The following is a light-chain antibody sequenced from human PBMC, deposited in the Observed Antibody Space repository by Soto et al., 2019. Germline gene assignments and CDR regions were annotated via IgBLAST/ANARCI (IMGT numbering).Light chain of an antibody. J-gene: IGKJ1*01. Sequence: EIVLTQSPGTLSLSPGEGATLSCRASQTFTTSSLAWYQQKPGQAPRLLISGASNRATGIPDRFSGSGSGTDFTLTISRLEPEHFAVYYCQQYDRSPRTFGQGTKVDI. CDR1: QTFTTSS. CDR2: GAS. CDR3: QQYDRSPRT. V-gene: IGKV3-20*01.